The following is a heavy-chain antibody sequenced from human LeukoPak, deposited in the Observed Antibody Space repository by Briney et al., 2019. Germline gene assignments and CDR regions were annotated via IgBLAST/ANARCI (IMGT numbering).Heavy chain of an antibody. CDR1: GFTFSGYW. CDR2: INNDGSST. CDR3: ARGGVTGVGY. Sequence: GGSLRLSCAASGFTFSGYWMHWVRHAPGKGLVWVSRINNDGSSTTYADSVKGRFTISRDNAKNTLYLQMNSLRAEDTAVYYCARGGVTGVGYWGQGTLVTVSS. J-gene: IGHJ4*02. D-gene: IGHD5-18*01. V-gene: IGHV3-74*01.